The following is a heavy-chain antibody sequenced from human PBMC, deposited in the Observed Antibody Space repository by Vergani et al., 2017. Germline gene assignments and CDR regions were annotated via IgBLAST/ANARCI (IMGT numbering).Heavy chain of an antibody. CDR3: ARVNTETNGQLYYYYYMDV. J-gene: IGHJ6*03. Sequence: QVQLQQWGGGLLKPSETLSLTCVVNGGSFTSYHWTWIRQSPGEGLEWVGDIDHTGRPDYNPSLKSRLTMSVDKSRNPFSLTLNSVTATDTAIYFCARVNTETNGQLYYYYYMDVWGQGTAVTVS. V-gene: IGHV4-34*01. CDR2: IDHTGRP. D-gene: IGHD4-11*01. CDR1: GGSFTSYH.